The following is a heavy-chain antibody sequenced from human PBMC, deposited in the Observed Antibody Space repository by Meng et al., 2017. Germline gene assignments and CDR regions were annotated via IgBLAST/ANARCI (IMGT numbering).Heavy chain of an antibody. Sequence: SETLSLTCTVSGGSISSYYWSWIRQPPGKGLEWIGYIYYGGSTNYNPSLKSRVTISVDTSKNQFSLKLSSVTAADTAVYYCAGGLDAFDIWGQGTMVTVSS. V-gene: IGHV4-59*01. CDR3: AGGLDAFDI. CDR1: GGSISSYY. D-gene: IGHD3-16*01. CDR2: IYYGGST. J-gene: IGHJ3*02.